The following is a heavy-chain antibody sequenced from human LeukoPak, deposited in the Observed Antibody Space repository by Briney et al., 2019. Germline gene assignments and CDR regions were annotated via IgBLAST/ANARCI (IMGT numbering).Heavy chain of an antibody. CDR1: ADSLSSGGHY. D-gene: IGHD3-10*01. V-gene: IGHV4-31*03. Sequence: PSQTLSLTCTLSADSLSSGGHYWAWIRQFPGKGLESIGFIQHSGRSRHNPPLKDRVAIPVDTSRKQFTVKLSSVTAAKTAMYYGARGGNRFGGFYFDYWGQGIQVIVSS. CDR2: IQHSGRS. J-gene: IGHJ4*02. CDR3: ARGGNRFGGFYFDY.